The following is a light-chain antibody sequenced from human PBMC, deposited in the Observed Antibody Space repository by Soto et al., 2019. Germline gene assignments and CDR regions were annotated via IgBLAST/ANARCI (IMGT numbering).Light chain of an antibody. J-gene: IGKJ1*01. V-gene: IGKV3-11*01. CDR2: DAS. CDR1: QSVSSY. Sequence: EIVLTQSPATLSSFPGDRVTLSCRASQSVSSYLAWYQQKPGQAPRLLIYDASNRATGIPARFSGSGSGTDFTLTISSLEPEDFAVYYCQQYGSSPGTFGQGTKVDIK. CDR3: QQYGSSPGT.